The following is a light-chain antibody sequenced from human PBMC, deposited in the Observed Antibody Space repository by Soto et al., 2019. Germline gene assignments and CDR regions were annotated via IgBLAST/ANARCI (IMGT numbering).Light chain of an antibody. Sequence: QSALTQPASVSGSPGQSITISCTGTSIDVGGYNYVSGYQQHPGKAPKVMIYEVSNRPSGVSDRFSASKAGNTASLTISELQAEDEANYYCRSYTGSSTLVFGGGTKLTVL. J-gene: IGLJ3*02. V-gene: IGLV2-14*01. CDR3: RSYTGSSTLV. CDR2: EVS. CDR1: SIDVGGYNY.